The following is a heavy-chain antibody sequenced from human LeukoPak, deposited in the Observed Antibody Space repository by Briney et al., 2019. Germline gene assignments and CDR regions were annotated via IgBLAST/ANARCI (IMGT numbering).Heavy chain of an antibody. J-gene: IGHJ4*02. CDR1: GYNFPNYW. V-gene: IGHV5-51*01. CDR3: ARQSSPSVRDY. CDR2: IYFGDSET. D-gene: IGHD6-6*01. Sequence: AESLKISCKSSGYNFPNYWIGWVRQMPGKGLEWMGIIYFGDSETRYSPSFQGQVTISADKSISTAYLQWSSLKASDSALYYCARQSSPSVRDYWGQGTLVTVSS.